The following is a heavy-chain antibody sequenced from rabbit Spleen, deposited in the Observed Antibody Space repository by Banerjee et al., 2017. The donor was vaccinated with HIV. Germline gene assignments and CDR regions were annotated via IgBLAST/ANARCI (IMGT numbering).Heavy chain of an antibody. J-gene: IGHJ4*01. V-gene: IGHV1S45*01. D-gene: IGHD3-1*01. Sequence: QQQLEESGGGLVQPEGSLTLTCTASGFSFSSSYWGCWVRLAPGKGLEWIGCIDAGSSGNTYYASWVNGRFTISKTSSTTVTLQMTSLTTADTATYFCARWGGSHDFYLWGPGTLVTVS. CDR1: GFSFSSSYW. CDR3: ARWGGSHDFYL. CDR2: IDAGSSGNT.